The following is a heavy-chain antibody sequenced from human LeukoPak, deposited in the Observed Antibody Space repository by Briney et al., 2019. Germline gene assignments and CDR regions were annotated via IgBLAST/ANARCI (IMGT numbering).Heavy chain of an antibody. J-gene: IGHJ5*02. V-gene: IGHV4-4*09. CDR1: GGSISSYY. CDR2: IYTSGST. Sequence: PSETLSLTCTVSGGSISSYYWSWIRQPPGKGLEWIGYIYTSGSTNYNPSLKSRVTISVDTSKNQFSLKLSSVTAADTAVYYCARLSNYYDSSGYYVGDWFDPWGQGTLVTVSS. CDR3: ARLSNYYDSSGYYVGDWFDP. D-gene: IGHD3-22*01.